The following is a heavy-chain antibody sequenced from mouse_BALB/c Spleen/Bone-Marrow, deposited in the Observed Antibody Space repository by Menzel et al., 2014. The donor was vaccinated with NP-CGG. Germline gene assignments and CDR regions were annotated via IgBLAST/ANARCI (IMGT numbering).Heavy chain of an antibody. D-gene: IGHD4-1*01. J-gene: IGHJ2*01. Sequence: DVQLVESGGGLVKPGGSLKLSCAASGFTFSSYTMSWVRQTPEKRLEWVATISSGGSYTYYPDSVKGRFTISRDNAKNTLYLQMSSLKSEDTAMYYCTREDTNWDFDYWGQGTTLTASS. CDR2: ISSGGSYT. CDR1: GFTFSSYT. V-gene: IGHV5-6-4*01. CDR3: TREDTNWDFDY.